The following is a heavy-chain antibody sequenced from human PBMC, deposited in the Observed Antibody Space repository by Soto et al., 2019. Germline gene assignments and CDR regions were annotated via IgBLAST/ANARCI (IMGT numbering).Heavy chain of an antibody. CDR2: ISYDGSNK. CDR1: GFTFSSYA. V-gene: IGHV3-30-3*01. Sequence: GGSLRLSCAASGFTFSSYAMHWVRQAPGKGLEWVAVISYDGSNKYYADSVKGRFTISRDNSKNTLYLQMNSLRAEDTAVYYCARDGGGVGGSYYSPFDYWGQGTLVTVSS. D-gene: IGHD1-26*01. CDR3: ARDGGGVGGSYYSPFDY. J-gene: IGHJ4*02.